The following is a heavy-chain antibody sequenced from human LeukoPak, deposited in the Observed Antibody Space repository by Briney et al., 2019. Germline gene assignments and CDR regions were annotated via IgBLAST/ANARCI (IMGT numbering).Heavy chain of an antibody. V-gene: IGHV4-34*01. CDR2: VNHSGST. CDR3: ARGRKRITIFGVVAPVQGWFDP. D-gene: IGHD3-3*01. Sequence: SETLSLTCAVYGGSFSGYYWSWIRQPPGKGLEWIGEVNHSGSTNYNPSLKSRVTISVDTSKNQFSLKLSSVTAADTAVYYCARGRKRITIFGVVAPVQGWFDPWGQGTLVTVSS. CDR1: GGSFSGYY. J-gene: IGHJ5*02.